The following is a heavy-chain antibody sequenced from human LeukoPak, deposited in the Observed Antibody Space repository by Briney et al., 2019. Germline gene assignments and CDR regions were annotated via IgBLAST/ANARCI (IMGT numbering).Heavy chain of an antibody. V-gene: IGHV5-51*01. D-gene: IGHD6-6*01. CDR3: ARLIEYSSSHPYYFDY. CDR2: IYPGDSDT. Sequence: GESLKISCKGSGYSFTSYWIGWVRQMPGKGLEWMGIIYPGDSDTRYSPSFQGQVTISADKSISTAYLQWSSLKASDTAMYYCARLIEYSSSHPYYFDYWCQGTLVTVSS. J-gene: IGHJ4*02. CDR1: GYSFTSYW.